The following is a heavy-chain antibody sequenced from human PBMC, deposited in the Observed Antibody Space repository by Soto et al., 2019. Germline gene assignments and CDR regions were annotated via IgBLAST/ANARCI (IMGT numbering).Heavy chain of an antibody. CDR2: TSHSATT. CDR3: VRGGLFGAGSSPTEY. CDR1: GGSISSGTYS. D-gene: IGHD3-10*01. Sequence: QLQLQESGSGLLKPSQTLSLTCAVSGGSISSGTYSWTWIRQPPGKGLEWIGYTSHSATTNYSPSLKSRVTISEDPFKNHLSLKLTSVTAADTAVYYCVRGGLFGAGSSPTEYWGQGILVTVSS. V-gene: IGHV4-30-2*01. J-gene: IGHJ4*02.